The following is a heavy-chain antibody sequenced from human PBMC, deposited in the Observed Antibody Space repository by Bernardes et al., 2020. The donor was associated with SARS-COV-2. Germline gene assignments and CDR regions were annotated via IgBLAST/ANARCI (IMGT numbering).Heavy chain of an antibody. J-gene: IGHJ4*02. CDR1: GFTLTYYI. V-gene: IGHV3-74*01. CDR2: IERDGIIT. D-gene: IGHD3-10*01. CDR3: ERDAGSGGDF. Sequence: GRSLRLSCAVSGFTLTYYIIHWVRKVPGKGLVWVSRIERDGIITSYADSVKGRFTISRDDAKNTPFLQLTSLRAEETALYYCERDAGSGGDFWGQGPLVTVSS.